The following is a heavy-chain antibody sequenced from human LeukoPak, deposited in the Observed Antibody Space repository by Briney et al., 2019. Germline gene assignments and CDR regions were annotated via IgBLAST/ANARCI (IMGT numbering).Heavy chain of an antibody. D-gene: IGHD1-7*01. CDR3: AKGELELRHGMDV. J-gene: IGHJ6*02. V-gene: IGHV3-30*18. Sequence: PGGSLRLSCAASGFTFSSYGMHWVRQAPGKGLEWVAVISYDGSNKYYADSVKGRFTISRDNSKNTLYLQVNSLRAEDTAVCYCAKGELELRHGMDVWGQGTTVTVSS. CDR1: GFTFSSYG. CDR2: ISYDGSNK.